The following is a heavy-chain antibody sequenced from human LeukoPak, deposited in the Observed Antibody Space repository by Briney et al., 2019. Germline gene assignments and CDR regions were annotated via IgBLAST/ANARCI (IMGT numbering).Heavy chain of an antibody. CDR3: ATGTEQQWLSLDY. D-gene: IGHD6-19*01. CDR2: IRSKTDGGTI. V-gene: IGHV3-15*01. CDR1: GLTLQNAW. Sequence: PGGSLTLTCVASGLTLQNAWMSWVRQAPGKGLEWVGRIRSKTDGGTIDYAAPVECRFTISRDDSKNTLYLQMNSLKTEDTAVYFCATGTEQQWLSLDYWGQGTLVTVSS. J-gene: IGHJ4*02.